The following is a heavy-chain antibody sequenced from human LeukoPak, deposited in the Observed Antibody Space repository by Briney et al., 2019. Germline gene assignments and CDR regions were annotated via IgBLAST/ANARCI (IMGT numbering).Heavy chain of an antibody. CDR3: AREIYSSSSLYYFDY. J-gene: IGHJ4*02. CDR2: ISSSSSYI. CDR1: RFTFSSYS. V-gene: IGHV3-21*01. Sequence: GGSLRLSCAASRFTFSSYSMNWVRQAPGKGLEWVSSISSSSSYIYYADSVKGRFTISRDNAKNSLYLQMNSLRAEDTAVYYCAREIYSSSSLYYFDYWGQGTLVTVSS. D-gene: IGHD6-13*01.